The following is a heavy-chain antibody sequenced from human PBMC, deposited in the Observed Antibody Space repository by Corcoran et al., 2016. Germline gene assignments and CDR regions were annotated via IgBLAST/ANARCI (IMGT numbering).Heavy chain of an antibody. Sequence: QVQLVQSGAEVKKPGASVKVSCKASGYTFTSYYMHWVRQAPGQGLEWMGIINPSGGSTSYAQKFQGRVTMTRDTSTSTVYMELSSLRSEDTAVDYCARRPNCSGGSCYLNNWFDPWGQGTLVTVSS. CDR3: ARRPNCSGGSCYLNNWFDP. CDR1: GYTFTSYY. V-gene: IGHV1-46*01. J-gene: IGHJ5*02. CDR2: INPSGGST. D-gene: IGHD2-15*01.